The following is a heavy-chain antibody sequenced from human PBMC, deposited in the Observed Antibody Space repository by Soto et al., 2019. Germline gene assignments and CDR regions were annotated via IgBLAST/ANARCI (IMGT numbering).Heavy chain of an antibody. J-gene: IGHJ4*02. CDR3: ARDGLSSSSSFDY. CDR2: IYPGDSDT. CDR1: GYSFTDYW. D-gene: IGHD6-6*01. V-gene: IGHV5-51*01. Sequence: PGDSLKISWKASGYSFTDYWIGWVLQIPGKGLEWMGIIYPGDSDTKYSPSFQGQVTMSADKSISTAYLQWNSLKASDTAMYYCARDGLSSSSSFDYWGQGTLVSVSS.